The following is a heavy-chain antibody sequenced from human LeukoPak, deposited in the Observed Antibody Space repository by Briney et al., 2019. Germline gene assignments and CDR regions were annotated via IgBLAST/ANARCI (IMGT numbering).Heavy chain of an antibody. CDR1: GFTFSRYW. V-gene: IGHV3-7*01. D-gene: IGHD1-1*01. CDR3: ARDDSVQGGQGYFDY. J-gene: IGHJ4*02. CDR2: IKQDGSEK. Sequence: PGGSLRLSCAASGFTFSRYWMSWVRQAPGKGLEWVANIKQDGSEKYYVDSVKGRFTISRDNAKNSLYLQMNSLRAEDTAVYYCARDDSVQGGQGYFDYWGQGTLVTVSS.